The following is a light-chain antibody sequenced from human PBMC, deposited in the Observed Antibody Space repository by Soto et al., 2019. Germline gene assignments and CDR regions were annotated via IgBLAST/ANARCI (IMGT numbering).Light chain of an antibody. CDR1: TGAVTNNYF. Sequence: CAASTGAVTNNYFPNWFQQKPGQAPRALIYSTSKKHSWTPARFSGSLLGGKAALTLSGVQPEDEADYYCLLYYGGVRVFGGGTKLTVL. J-gene: IGLJ3*02. V-gene: IGLV7-43*01. CDR3: LLYYGGVRV. CDR2: STS.